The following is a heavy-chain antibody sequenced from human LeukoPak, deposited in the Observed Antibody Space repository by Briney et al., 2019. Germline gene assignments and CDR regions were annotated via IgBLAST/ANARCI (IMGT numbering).Heavy chain of an antibody. CDR3: ARETPIDPYYYYYMDV. Sequence: SETLSLTCTVSGGSINDHYWSWIRQPPGKGLEWIGYIYYSGTTNYNPSLKSRVDTSKNQLSLKLTSVTAADTAVYYCARETPIDPYYYYYMDVWGKGTTVTVSS. CDR2: IYYSGTT. J-gene: IGHJ6*03. V-gene: IGHV4-59*11. CDR1: GGSINDHY. D-gene: IGHD2-15*01.